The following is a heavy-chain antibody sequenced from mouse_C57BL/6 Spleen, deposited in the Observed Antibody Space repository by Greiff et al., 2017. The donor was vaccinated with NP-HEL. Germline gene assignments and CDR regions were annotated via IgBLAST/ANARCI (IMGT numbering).Heavy chain of an antibody. Sequence: VQLQQPGTELVKPGASVKLSCKASGYTFTSYWMHWVKQRPGQGLEWIGNINPSNGGTNYNEKFKSKATLTVDKSSSTAYMQLSSLTSEDSAFYYCAREGNYYGSSPWFAYWGQGTLVTVSA. CDR3: AREGNYYGSSPWFAY. V-gene: IGHV1-53*01. CDR2: INPSNGGT. J-gene: IGHJ3*01. CDR1: GYTFTSYW. D-gene: IGHD1-1*01.